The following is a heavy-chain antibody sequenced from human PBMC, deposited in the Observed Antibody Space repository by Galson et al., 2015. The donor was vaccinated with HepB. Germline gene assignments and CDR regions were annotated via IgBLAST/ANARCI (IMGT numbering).Heavy chain of an antibody. CDR3: ARQGTMIVVGPSDWFDP. Sequence: QSGAEVKKPGESLKISCKGSGYSFTSYWIGWVRQMPGKGLEWMGIIYPGDSDTRYSPSFQGQVTISADKSISTAYLQWSSLKASDTAMYYCARQGTMIVVGPSDWFDPWGQGTLVTVSS. J-gene: IGHJ5*02. V-gene: IGHV5-51*01. CDR1: GYSFTSYW. D-gene: IGHD3-22*01. CDR2: IYPGDSDT.